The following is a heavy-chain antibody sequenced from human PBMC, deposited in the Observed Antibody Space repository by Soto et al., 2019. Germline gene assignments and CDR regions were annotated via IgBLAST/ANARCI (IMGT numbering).Heavy chain of an antibody. V-gene: IGHV4-38-2*01. Sequence: LSLTCAVSGYSINSDSYWGWIRQPPGKGLEWIGSVDHSGRTYYSPSLRSRLTIFIDTSKNQFSLRLTSVTAADTAMYFCAKKGYDPSGNINCSDSWRPGTRVTV. J-gene: IGHJ5*01. CDR1: GYSINSDSY. CDR2: VDHSGRT. D-gene: IGHD3-10*01. CDR3: AKKGYDPSGNINCSDS.